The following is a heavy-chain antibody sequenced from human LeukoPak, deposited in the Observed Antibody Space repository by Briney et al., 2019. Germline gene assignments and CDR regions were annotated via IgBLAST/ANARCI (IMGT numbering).Heavy chain of an antibody. CDR3: AKGDISGSDY. V-gene: IGHV3-30-3*01. CDR1: GFTFSSYA. J-gene: IGHJ4*02. Sequence: GGSLRLSCAASGFTFSSYAMHWVRQAPGKGLEWVALISYDGSNKYYADSVKGRFTISRDNSKNTLYLQMNSLRAEDTAVYYCAKGDISGSDYWGQGTLVTVSS. CDR2: ISYDGSNK. D-gene: IGHD5-12*01.